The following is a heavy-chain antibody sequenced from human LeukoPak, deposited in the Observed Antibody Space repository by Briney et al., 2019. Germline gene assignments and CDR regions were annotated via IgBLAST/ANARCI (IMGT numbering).Heavy chain of an antibody. J-gene: IGHJ6*03. CDR3: ARVEEGYGSGRRENYYYYYMDV. V-gene: IGHV4-61*01. Sequence: SDTLSLNCTVSDASVSSNYYWGWIRQSPGKGLEWIGYIYYSGSTNYNPSLKSRVTISVDTSKNQFSLKLSSVTAADTAVYYCARVEEGYGSGRRENYYYYYMDVWGKGTTVTISS. CDR1: DASVSSNYY. CDR2: IYYSGST. D-gene: IGHD3-10*01.